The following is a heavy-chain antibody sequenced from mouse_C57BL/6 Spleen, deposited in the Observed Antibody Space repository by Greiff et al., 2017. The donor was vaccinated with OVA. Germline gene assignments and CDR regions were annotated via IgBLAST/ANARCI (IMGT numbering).Heavy chain of an antibody. CDR2: IYPGDGDT. V-gene: IGHV1-82*01. J-gene: IGHJ3*01. D-gene: IGHD1-1*01. CDR1: GYAFSSSW. CDR3: ANYYGSAWFAY. Sequence: QVQLQQSGPELVKPGASVKISCKASGYAFSSSWMNWVKQRPGTGLEWIGRIYPGDGDTNYNGKFKGKATLTADKSSSTAYMQLSSLTSEDSAVYVCANYYGSAWFAYWGQGTLVTVSA.